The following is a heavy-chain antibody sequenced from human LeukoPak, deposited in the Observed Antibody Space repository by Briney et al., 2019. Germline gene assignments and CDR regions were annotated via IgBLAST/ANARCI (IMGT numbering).Heavy chain of an antibody. Sequence: SVKVSCKASGGTFSSYAISWVRQAPGQGLEWMGGIIPIFGTANYAQKFQGRVTITADESTSTAYMELRSLRSDDTAVYYCARAYGDYLHYYYYMDVWGKGTTVTVSS. D-gene: IGHD4-17*01. J-gene: IGHJ6*03. V-gene: IGHV1-69*01. CDR1: GGTFSSYA. CDR2: IIPIFGTA. CDR3: ARAYGDYLHYYYYMDV.